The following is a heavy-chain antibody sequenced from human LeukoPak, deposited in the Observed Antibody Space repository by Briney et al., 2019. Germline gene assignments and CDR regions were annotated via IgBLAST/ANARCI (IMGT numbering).Heavy chain of an antibody. V-gene: IGHV4-39*07. D-gene: IGHD6-13*01. J-gene: IGHJ4*02. CDR3: ARDAAYIAATAPFLYYFDY. Sequence: PETLSLTCSVSGDSISSGSYYWGWIRLPPGKGLEWIGSIYYSGSTYYNPSLKSRVTTSVDTSKNQFSLELNSVTAADTAVYYCARDAAYIAATAPFLYYFDYWGQGSLVTVSS. CDR2: IYYSGST. CDR1: GDSISSGSYY.